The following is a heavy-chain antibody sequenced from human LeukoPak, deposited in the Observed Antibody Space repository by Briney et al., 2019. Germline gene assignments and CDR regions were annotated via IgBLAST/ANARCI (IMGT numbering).Heavy chain of an antibody. CDR1: GYSISSGYY. V-gene: IGHV4-61*01. CDR3: ARVVYYYYYMDV. Sequence: PSETLSLTCTVSGYSISSGYYWSWIRQPPGKGLEWIGYIYYSGSTNYNPSLKSRVTISVDTSKNQFSLKLSSVTAADTAVYYCARVVYYYYYMDVWGKGTTVTISS. CDR2: IYYSGST. J-gene: IGHJ6*03. D-gene: IGHD2-8*01.